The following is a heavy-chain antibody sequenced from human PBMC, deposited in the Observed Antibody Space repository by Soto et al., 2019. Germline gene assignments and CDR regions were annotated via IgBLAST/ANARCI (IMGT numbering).Heavy chain of an antibody. CDR2: IIPIFGTA. V-gene: IGHV1-69*06. D-gene: IGHD2-21*02. J-gene: IGHJ4*02. Sequence: GASVKVSCRASGGTFSGYAISWVRHAPGQGLEWMGGIIPIFGTANYAQKFQGRVTITADKSTSTAYMELSSLRSEETAVYYCARGGNCGGDCYPPPFDYWGQGTLVTVSS. CDR1: GGTFSGYA. CDR3: ARGGNCGGDCYPPPFDY.